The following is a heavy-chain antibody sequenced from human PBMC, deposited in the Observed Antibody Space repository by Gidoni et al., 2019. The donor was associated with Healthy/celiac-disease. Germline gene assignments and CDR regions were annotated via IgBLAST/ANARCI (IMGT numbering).Heavy chain of an antibody. J-gene: IGHJ4*02. D-gene: IGHD6-19*01. CDR3: ARDRAVAGGDFDY. CDR1: GFTFSSYG. V-gene: IGHV3-33*01. CDR2: IWYDGSNK. Sequence: QVQLVESGGGVVQPGRSLRLSCAASGFTFSSYGMHWVRQAPGKGLEWVAVIWYDGSNKYYADSVKGRFTISRDNSKNTLYLQMNSLRAEDTAVYYCARDRAVAGGDFDYWGQGTLVTVSS.